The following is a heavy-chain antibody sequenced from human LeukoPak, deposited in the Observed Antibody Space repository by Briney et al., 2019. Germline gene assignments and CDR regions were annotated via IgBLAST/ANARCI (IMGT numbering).Heavy chain of an antibody. J-gene: IGHJ4*02. Sequence: GGSLRLSCAASGFTFSHYSMHWVRQAPGKGLEWISYIGISSGNTKYADSVKGRFTISRDNSKNTLYLQMNSLRAEDTAVYYCAKDVRVAVAGTYFDYWGQGTLVTVSS. CDR1: GFTFSHYS. CDR2: IGISSGNT. CDR3: AKDVRVAVAGTYFDY. D-gene: IGHD6-19*01. V-gene: IGHV3-48*01.